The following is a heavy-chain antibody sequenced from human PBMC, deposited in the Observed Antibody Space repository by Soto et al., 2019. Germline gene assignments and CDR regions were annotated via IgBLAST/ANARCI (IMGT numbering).Heavy chain of an antibody. J-gene: IGHJ5*02. CDR1: GFTFSSYG. Sequence: QVQLVESGGGVVQPGRSLRLSCAASGFTFSSYGMHWVRQAPGKGLEWVAVISYDGSNKYYADSVKGRFTISRDNSKNTLYLQMNSLRAEDTAVYYCVRTVDTAMATNPWGQGTLVTVSS. V-gene: IGHV3-30*03. CDR2: ISYDGSNK. CDR3: VRTVDTAMATNP. D-gene: IGHD5-18*01.